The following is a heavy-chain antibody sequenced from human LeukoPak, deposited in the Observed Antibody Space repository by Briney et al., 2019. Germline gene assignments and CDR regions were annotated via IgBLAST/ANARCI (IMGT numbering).Heavy chain of an antibody. CDR2: IYYSGST. J-gene: IGHJ4*02. CDR3: ARHRRRVGATYFDF. Sequence: SETLSLTCTVSGVSICSFHWMWIREPPGKGWEGCGYIYYSGSTNYNPSLKSRVTISVDTSKNQFALKLSSGTAADTAVYYCARHRRRVGATYFDFWRQGTVVTVSS. CDR1: GVSICSFH. D-gene: IGHD1-26*01. V-gene: IGHV4-59*01.